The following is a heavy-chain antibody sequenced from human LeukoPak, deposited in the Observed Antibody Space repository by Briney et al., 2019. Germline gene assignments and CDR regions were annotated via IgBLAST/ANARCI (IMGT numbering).Heavy chain of an antibody. CDR2: ISSSSTYI. D-gene: IGHD2-2*01. V-gene: IGHV3-21*01. J-gene: IGHJ4*02. CDR1: KFTFSNYS. CDR3: ARVRKDIVVVPGAMRDTYYFDY. Sequence: GGSLRLSCAASKFTFSNYSMNWVRQAPGKGLEWVSSISSSSTYIYYADSLKGRFTISRDNAKNSLYLQMNSLRAEDTAVYYCARVRKDIVVVPGAMRDTYYFDYWGQGTLVTVSS.